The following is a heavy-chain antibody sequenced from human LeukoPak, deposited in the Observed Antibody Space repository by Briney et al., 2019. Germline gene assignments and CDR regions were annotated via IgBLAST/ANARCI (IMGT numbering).Heavy chain of an antibody. J-gene: IGHJ4*02. V-gene: IGHV4-34*01. CDR1: GGSFSGYY. D-gene: IGHD3-22*01. Sequence: SETLSLTCAVYGGSFSGYYWSWIRQPPGKGLEWIGEINHSGSTNYNPSLKSRVTISVDTSKNQFSLKLSSVTAADTAVYYCVRGRHSMIVVVITKPFDYWGQGTLVTVSS. CDR2: INHSGST. CDR3: VRGRHSMIVVVITKPFDY.